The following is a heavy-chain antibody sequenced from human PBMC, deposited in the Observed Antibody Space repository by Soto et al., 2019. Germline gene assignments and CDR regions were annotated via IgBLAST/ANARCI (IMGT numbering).Heavy chain of an antibody. J-gene: IGHJ6*03. CDR3: ARDRSSDPNYYYYMDF. Sequence: QVQLVQSEAEVKKPGSSVKVSCKASGGTFSSYAITWVRQAPGQGLEWMGRIIPILGIENYAQKFQDRVTSTADKSTSTVYMELSSLRSEDTAVYYCARDRSSDPNYYYYMDFWGKGTTVTVSS. CDR1: GGTFSSYA. CDR2: IIPILGIE. V-gene: IGHV1-69*04. D-gene: IGHD6-19*01.